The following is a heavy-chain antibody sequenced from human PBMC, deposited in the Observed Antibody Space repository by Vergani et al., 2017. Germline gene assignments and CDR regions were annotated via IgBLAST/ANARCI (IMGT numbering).Heavy chain of an antibody. CDR3: ARDSVRGDSSWY. D-gene: IGHD6-13*01. J-gene: IGHJ4*02. Sequence: QVQLVESGGGVVQPGRSLRLSCAASGFTFSSYAMHWVRQAPGKGLEWVAVISYDGSNKYYADSVKGRFTISRDNSKNTLYLQMNSLRAEDTAVYYCARDSVRGDSSWYWGQGTLVTVSS. CDR1: GFTFSSYA. CDR2: ISYDGSNK. V-gene: IGHV3-30-3*01.